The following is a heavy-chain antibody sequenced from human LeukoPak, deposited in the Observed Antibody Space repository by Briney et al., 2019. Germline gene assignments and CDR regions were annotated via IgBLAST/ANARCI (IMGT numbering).Heavy chain of an antibody. J-gene: IGHJ5*02. CDR3: ARLDRIAAAGNIWFDP. D-gene: IGHD6-13*01. Sequence: GASVKVLFKASGGNFDSYSISWGRQAPGQGAEVVGRNIPIIGIANYAQKFQGRVTITADKSTSTAYMELSSLRSEDTAVYYCARLDRIAAAGNIWFDPWGKGTLVTVSS. CDR2: NIPIIGIA. V-gene: IGHV1-69*02. CDR1: GGNFDSYS.